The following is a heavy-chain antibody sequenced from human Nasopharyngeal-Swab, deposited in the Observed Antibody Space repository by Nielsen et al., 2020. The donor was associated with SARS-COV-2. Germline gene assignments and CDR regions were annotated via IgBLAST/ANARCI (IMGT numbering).Heavy chain of an antibody. CDR3: ARVLPHFDY. CDR1: GFTFSSYW. J-gene: IGHJ4*02. D-gene: IGHD4/OR15-4a*01. V-gene: IGHV3-74*01. Sequence: GESLKISCAASGFTFSSYWMHWVRQAPGKGLVWVSRINSDGISTTYADSVKGRFTISRDNAKNTLYLQMNSLRAEDTAVYYCARVLPHFDYWGQGTLVTVSS. CDR2: INSDGIST.